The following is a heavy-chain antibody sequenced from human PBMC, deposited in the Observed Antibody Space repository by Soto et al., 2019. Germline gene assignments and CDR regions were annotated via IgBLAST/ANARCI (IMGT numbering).Heavy chain of an antibody. V-gene: IGHV3-30*18. CDR1: GFTFSSYG. Sequence: GGSLRLSCAASGFTFSSYGMHWVRQAPGEGLEWVAVISYDGSNKLYADSVRGRFTVSRDNSKNTLFLQMNSLRPEDTAVYYCAKSGFSYYYFDSWGQGTLVTVSS. CDR3: AKSGFSYYYFDS. D-gene: IGHD3-10*01. CDR2: ISYDGSNK. J-gene: IGHJ4*02.